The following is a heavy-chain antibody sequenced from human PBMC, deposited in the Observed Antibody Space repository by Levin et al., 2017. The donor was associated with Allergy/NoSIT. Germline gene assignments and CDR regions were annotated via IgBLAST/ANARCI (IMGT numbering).Heavy chain of an antibody. V-gene: IGHV3-21*06. CDR2: ITKNGDV. D-gene: IGHD3-10*01. CDR3: ARDDASGSRTRGIY. Sequence: ASETLSLTCVTSGITFSSYTMNWVRQAPGKGPEWVACITKNGDVDYADSVKGRFTISRDNAASTLHLQMNSLRDEDTAVYYCARDDASGSRTRGIYWGQGTLVTVSS. CDR1: GITFSSYT. J-gene: IGHJ4*02.